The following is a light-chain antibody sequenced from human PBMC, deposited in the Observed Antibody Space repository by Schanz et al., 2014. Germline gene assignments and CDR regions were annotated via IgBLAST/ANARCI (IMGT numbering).Light chain of an antibody. CDR2: LEAGGNY. CDR1: SGHTNYI. J-gene: IGLJ3*02. V-gene: IGLV4-60*03. CDR3: ETCDHDFNWV. Sequence: QSVLTQSSSASASLGSSVKLTCTLSSGHTNYIIAWHQQPPGKAPRYLMKLEAGGNYNKESGIPDRFSGSSSGPDRYLFISILQSEDEADYYCETCDHDFNWVFGGGTKLTVL.